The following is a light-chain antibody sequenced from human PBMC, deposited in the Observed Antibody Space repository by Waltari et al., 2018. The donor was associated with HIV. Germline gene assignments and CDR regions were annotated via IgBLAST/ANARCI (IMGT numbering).Light chain of an antibody. V-gene: IGLV2-14*01. J-gene: IGLJ1*01. Sequence: QSALTQPASVSGSPGQSITISCTGTSSDVGGYNYVSWYQQHPGKAPKLMIYEVSNRFSGSKSGNTASLTISGLQAEDEADYYCQSYDSSLSGYVFGTGTKVTVL. CDR3: QSYDSSLSGYV. CDR1: SSDVGGYNY. CDR2: EV.